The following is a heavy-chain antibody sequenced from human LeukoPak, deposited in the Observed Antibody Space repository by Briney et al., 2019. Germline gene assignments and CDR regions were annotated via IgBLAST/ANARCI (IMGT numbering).Heavy chain of an antibody. CDR2: ISGSGGST. V-gene: IGHV3-23*01. J-gene: IGHJ5*02. CDR3: ANQQWLVPNWFDP. Sequence: GGSLRLSCAASGLTFSSYAMSWVRQAPGKGLEWVSAISGSGGSTYYADSVKGRFTISRDNSKNTLYLQMNSLRAEDTAVYYCANQQWLVPNWFDPWGQGTLVTVSS. D-gene: IGHD6-19*01. CDR1: GLTFSSYA.